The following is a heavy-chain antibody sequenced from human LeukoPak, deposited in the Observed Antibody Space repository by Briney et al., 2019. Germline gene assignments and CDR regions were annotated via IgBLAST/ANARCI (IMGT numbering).Heavy chain of an antibody. CDR3: AKGYHYGSAGYYTATSLDH. CDR2: ISGSGGST. D-gene: IGHD2-8*01. CDR1: GFPFSSHA. Sequence: GGSLRLSCAASGFPFSSHAMSWVRPAPGEGLEWVSAISGSGGSTYYADSVKGRFTISRDNSKNTLYLQMNSLRAEDTAVYYCAKGYHYGSAGYYTATSLDHWGQGTQVTVSS. V-gene: IGHV3-23*01. J-gene: IGHJ4*02.